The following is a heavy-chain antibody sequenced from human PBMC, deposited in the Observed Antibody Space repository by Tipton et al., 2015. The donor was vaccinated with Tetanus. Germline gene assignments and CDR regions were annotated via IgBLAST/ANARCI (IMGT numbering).Heavy chain of an antibody. Sequence: SLRLSCAASGFTFSLYAMNWVRQAPGKGLEWVANIKEDGSEKNYVDAVKGRFTISRDSAKSSLYLQMNSLRAEDTAVYYCARDGYCASAICYSPYQSPFDNWGQGTLVTVSS. CDR2: IKEDGSEK. D-gene: IGHD2-21*02. CDR1: GFTFSLYA. V-gene: IGHV3-7*01. CDR3: ARDGYCASAICYSPYQSPFDN. J-gene: IGHJ4*02.